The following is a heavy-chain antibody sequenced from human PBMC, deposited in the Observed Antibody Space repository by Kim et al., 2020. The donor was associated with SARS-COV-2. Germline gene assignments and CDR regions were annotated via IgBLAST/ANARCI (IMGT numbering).Heavy chain of an antibody. V-gene: IGHV4-39*01. D-gene: IGHD4-17*01. CDR3: AITTVTTPPHYYYYGMDV. Sequence: KSRVTISVDTSKNQFSLKLSSVTAADTAVYYCAITTVTTPPHYYYYGMDVWGQGTTVTVSS. J-gene: IGHJ6*02.